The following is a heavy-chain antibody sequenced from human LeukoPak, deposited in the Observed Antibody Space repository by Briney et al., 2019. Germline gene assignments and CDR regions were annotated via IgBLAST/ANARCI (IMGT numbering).Heavy chain of an antibody. V-gene: IGHV5-51*01. CDR1: GYSFTNYW. CDR2: IHPSDSDT. Sequence: GESLKISCKASGYSFTNYWIGWVRQMPGKGLEWMGIIHPSDSDTRYSPSFQGQVTISADKSISTAYLQWSSLKASDTAIYYCARQTTVDIVAYTDYWGQGTLVSVSS. J-gene: IGHJ4*02. CDR3: ARQTTVDIVAYTDY. D-gene: IGHD5-12*01.